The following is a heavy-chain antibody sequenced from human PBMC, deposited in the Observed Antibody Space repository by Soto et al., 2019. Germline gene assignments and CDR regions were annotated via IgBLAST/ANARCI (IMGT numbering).Heavy chain of an antibody. Sequence: QVQLVQSGAEVKKPGASVKVSCKASGYTFTSYDINWVRQATGQGLEWMGWMNPNSGNPGYAQKFQGRVTMTRNTSISTAYMELSSLRSEDTAVYYCARRGYSSSWYYYYYYGMDVWGQGTTVTVSS. J-gene: IGHJ6*02. CDR2: MNPNSGNP. CDR1: GYTFTSYD. V-gene: IGHV1-8*01. CDR3: ARRGYSSSWYYYYYYGMDV. D-gene: IGHD6-13*01.